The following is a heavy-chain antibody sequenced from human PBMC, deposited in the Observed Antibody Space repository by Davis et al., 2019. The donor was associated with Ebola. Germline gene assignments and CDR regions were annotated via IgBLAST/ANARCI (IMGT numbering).Heavy chain of an antibody. CDR1: GGSFSGYY. Sequence: SEILSLTCAVYGGSFSGYYWSWIRQPPGKGLEWIGEINHSGSTNYNPSLKSRVTISVDTSKNQFSLKLSSVTAADTAVYYCARAATVTTNLNWFDPWGQGTLVTVSS. D-gene: IGHD4-17*01. CDR2: INHSGST. V-gene: IGHV4-34*01. CDR3: ARAATVTTNLNWFDP. J-gene: IGHJ5*02.